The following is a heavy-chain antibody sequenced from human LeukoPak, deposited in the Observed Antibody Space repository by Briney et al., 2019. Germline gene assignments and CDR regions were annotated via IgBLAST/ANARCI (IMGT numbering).Heavy chain of an antibody. CDR2: IKSKTDGGTT. D-gene: IGHD3-16*01. V-gene: IGHV3-15*01. CDR3: TTDWGEAYYYYYYMDV. J-gene: IGHJ6*03. Sequence: PGGSLRLSCAASGFTFSNAWMSWVRQAPGKGLEWVGRIKSKTDGGTTDYAAPVKGRFTISRDDSKNTLYLQMNSLKTEDTAVYYCTTDWGEAYYYYYYMDVWGKGTTVTVSS. CDR1: GFTFSNAW.